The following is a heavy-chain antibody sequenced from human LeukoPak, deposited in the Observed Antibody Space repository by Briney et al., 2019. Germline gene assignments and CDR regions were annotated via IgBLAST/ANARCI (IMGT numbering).Heavy chain of an antibody. CDR3: ARVRGHCSSNICYPDY. D-gene: IGHD2-2*01. J-gene: IGHJ4*02. V-gene: IGHV1-18*01. Sequence: ASVTVSCKASGYTFTIYGISWVRQAPGQGLEWMGWISAYNGNTNYAQNLQGRLTMNTDTSTTTAYMELRRLRSDDTAVYYCARVRGHCSSNICYPDYWGQGTLVTVSS. CDR1: GYTFTIYG. CDR2: ISAYNGNT.